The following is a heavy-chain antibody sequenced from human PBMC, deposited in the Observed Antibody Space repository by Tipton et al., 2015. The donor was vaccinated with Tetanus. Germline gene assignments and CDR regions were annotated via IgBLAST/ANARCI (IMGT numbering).Heavy chain of an antibody. V-gene: IGHV4-61*08. CDR1: GGSLRGGDHN. CDR2: ISSSGSS. CDR3: ARDHGITWGGMGYYYGMDV. Sequence: TLSLTCTVSGGSLRGGDHNWSWIRQAPGKGLEWLAYISSSGSSNSNYFLKSRITMSRDTSKNQFSLRLSSVTAADTAVYYCARDHGITWGGMGYYYGMDVWGQGTTVTVSS. J-gene: IGHJ6*02. D-gene: IGHD3-16*01.